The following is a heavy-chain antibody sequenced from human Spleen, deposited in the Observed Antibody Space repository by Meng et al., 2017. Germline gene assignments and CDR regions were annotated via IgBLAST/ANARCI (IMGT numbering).Heavy chain of an antibody. J-gene: IGHJ4*02. CDR1: GYTFISYY. CDR2: INPSGGST. D-gene: IGHD4-11*01. CDR3: ARVTRSFDY. V-gene: IGHV1-46*01. Sequence: QVQLVQTGAEVKKPGASVKISCKASGYTFISYYMHWVRQAPGQGLEWMGIINPSGGSTTYAQKFQGRVTMTRDTSTSTVYMELSSLRSEDTAVYYCARVTRSFDYWGQGTLVTVSS.